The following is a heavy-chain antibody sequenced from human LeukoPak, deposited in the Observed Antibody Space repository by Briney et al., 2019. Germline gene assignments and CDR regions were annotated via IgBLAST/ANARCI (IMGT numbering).Heavy chain of an antibody. Sequence: GGSLRLSCAASGFPFSNTWMSWVRQAPGKGGEGVGRIKTKNDGETTNYAAPVNGRFTISRADSKNTLYLLMNSVRIDDTAVYYCATTPLYWGQGTLVTVSS. J-gene: IGHJ4*02. CDR3: ATTPLY. CDR1: GFPFSNTW. CDR2: IKTKNDGETT. V-gene: IGHV3-15*01.